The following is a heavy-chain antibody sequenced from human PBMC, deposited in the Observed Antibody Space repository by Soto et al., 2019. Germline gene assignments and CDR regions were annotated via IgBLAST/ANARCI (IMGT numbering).Heavy chain of an antibody. V-gene: IGHV3-7*04. CDR3: ARDVSPGSSSLYLDAFDI. Sequence: VQLEESGGDLVQPEGSLRLSCAASGFTLSAYWMTWVRQAPGKGLEWVANINRDGSKKSYLDSVRGRFTISRDNVGNSLDLQMDSLRADDTALYYCARDVSPGSSSLYLDAFDIWGQGTMVTVSS. CDR1: GFTLSAYW. J-gene: IGHJ3*02. CDR2: INRDGSKK. D-gene: IGHD6-13*01.